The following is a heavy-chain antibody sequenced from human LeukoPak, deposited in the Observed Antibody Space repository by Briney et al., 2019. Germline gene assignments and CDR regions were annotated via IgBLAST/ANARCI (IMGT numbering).Heavy chain of an antibody. CDR1: GGSISSYY. CDR2: IYTSGST. J-gene: IGHJ4*02. V-gene: IGHV4-4*07. CDR3: ARDGYYASSGYLDY. D-gene: IGHD3-22*01. Sequence: SETLSLTCTVSGGSISSYYWSWIRQPAGKGLEWIGRIYTSGSTNYNPSLKSRVTMSVDTSKNPFSLTLSCVTAADTAVYYCARDGYYASSGYLDYWGQGTLVTVSS.